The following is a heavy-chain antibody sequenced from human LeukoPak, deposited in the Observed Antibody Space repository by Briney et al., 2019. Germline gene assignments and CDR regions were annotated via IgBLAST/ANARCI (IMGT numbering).Heavy chain of an antibody. J-gene: IGHJ4*02. CDR2: ISSSSSYI. D-gene: IGHD2-2*01. V-gene: IGHV3-21*01. Sequence: PGGSLRLSCAASGFTFSSYSMNWVRQAPGKGLEWVSSISSSSSYIYYADSVKGRFTISRDNAKNSLYLQMNSLRAEDTAVYYCARAIDYCSSTSCYYFDYWSQGTLVTVSS. CDR1: GFTFSSYS. CDR3: ARAIDYCSSTSCYYFDY.